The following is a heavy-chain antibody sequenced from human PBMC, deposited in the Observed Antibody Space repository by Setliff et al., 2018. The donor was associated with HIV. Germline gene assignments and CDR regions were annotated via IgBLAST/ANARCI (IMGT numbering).Heavy chain of an antibody. Sequence: PSETLSLTCAVSGYSITGGYFWGWIRQPPGKGLEWIGSIYQSGSTYYNPSLKSRVTIFIDTSKNQFSLKLTSVTAADTAVYYCARENYGSGSLGVFDPWGQGTLVTVSS. CDR3: ARENYGSGSLGVFDP. V-gene: IGHV4-38-2*02. CDR1: GYSITGGYF. J-gene: IGHJ5*02. D-gene: IGHD3-10*01. CDR2: IYQSGST.